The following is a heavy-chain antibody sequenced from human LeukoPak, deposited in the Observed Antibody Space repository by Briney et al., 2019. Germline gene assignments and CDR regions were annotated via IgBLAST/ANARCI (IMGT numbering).Heavy chain of an antibody. J-gene: IGHJ4*02. D-gene: IGHD1-26*01. Sequence: GGSLRLSCAASGFTFRSYAMSWARQAPGKGLEWVSTLSGSDSSTYYADSVKGRFIISRDNSKNTLYLQMNSLRAEDTAVFYCARVGFSGTTRLDYWGQGTLVTVSS. CDR2: LSGSDSST. CDR1: GFTFRSYA. V-gene: IGHV3-23*01. CDR3: ARVGFSGTTRLDY.